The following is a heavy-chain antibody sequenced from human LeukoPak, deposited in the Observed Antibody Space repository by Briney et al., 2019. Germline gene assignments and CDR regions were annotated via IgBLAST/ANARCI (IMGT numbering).Heavy chain of an antibody. CDR1: GGSISSYY. CDR3: ARSLDHYYDSSGYTDAFDI. D-gene: IGHD3-22*01. CDR2: IYYSGST. V-gene: IGHV4-30-4*01. J-gene: IGHJ3*02. Sequence: SETLSLTCTVSGGSISSYYWSWIRQPPGKGLEWIGYIYYSGSTYYNPSLKSRVTISVDTSKNQFSLKLSSVTAADTAVYYCARSLDHYYDSSGYTDAFDIWGQGTMVTVSS.